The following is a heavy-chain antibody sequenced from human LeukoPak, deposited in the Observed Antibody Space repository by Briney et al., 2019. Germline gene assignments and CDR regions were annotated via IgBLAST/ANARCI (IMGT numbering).Heavy chain of an antibody. J-gene: IGHJ4*02. CDR3: ARSGGRDGYNFGY. D-gene: IGHD5-24*01. Sequence: PSETLSLTCTVSGGSITSHYWSWIRQPPGKGLEWIGYFYYSGSTNYNPSLESRVTMSVDTSRTHLYLNLSSVTAADTAMYYCARSGGRDGYNFGYWGPGTPVTVSS. CDR1: GGSITSHY. CDR2: FYYSGST. V-gene: IGHV4-59*08.